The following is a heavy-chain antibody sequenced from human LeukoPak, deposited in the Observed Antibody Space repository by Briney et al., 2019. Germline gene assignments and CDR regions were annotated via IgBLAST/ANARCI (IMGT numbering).Heavy chain of an antibody. J-gene: IGHJ4*02. V-gene: IGHV1-69*05. Sequence: SVKVSCTASGGTFSSYAISWVRQAPGQGLEWMGRIIPIFGTANYAQKFQGRVTITTDESTSTAYMELSSLRSEDTAVYYCARSRSWYISHSDYWGQGTLVTVSS. CDR1: GGTFSSYA. D-gene: IGHD6-13*01. CDR3: ARSRSWYISHSDY. CDR2: IIPIFGTA.